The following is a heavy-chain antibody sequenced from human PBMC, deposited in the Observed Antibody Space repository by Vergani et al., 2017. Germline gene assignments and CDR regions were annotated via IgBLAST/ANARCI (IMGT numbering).Heavy chain of an antibody. CDR2: IDWDDDT. D-gene: IGHD3-22*01. J-gene: IGHJ4*02. Sequence: QVTLKESGPALVKPTQTLTLTCTFSGFSLTTYGMRVSWIRQPPGKALEWLARIDWDDDTYYRTSLRTRLTISKDTFKNQVALTMTNMDPVDTATYYCARTLSDSRGYYLGYWGQGTLVIVSS. CDR1: GFSLTTYGMR. CDR3: ARTLSDSRGYYLGY. V-gene: IGHV2-70*04.